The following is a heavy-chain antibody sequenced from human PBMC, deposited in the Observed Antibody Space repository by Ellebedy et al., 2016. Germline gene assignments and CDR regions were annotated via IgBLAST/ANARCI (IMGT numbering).Heavy chain of an antibody. J-gene: IGHJ4*02. CDR3: AKDQGYATGSLDY. V-gene: IGHV3-30*18. D-gene: IGHD4-17*01. CDR2: ISYDGSNK. Sequence: GGSLRLXXAASGFTFSSYGMHWVRQAPGKGLEWVAVISYDGSNKYYADSVKGRFTISRDNSKNTLYLQMNSLRAEDTAVYYCAKDQGYATGSLDYWGQGTLVTVSS. CDR1: GFTFSSYG.